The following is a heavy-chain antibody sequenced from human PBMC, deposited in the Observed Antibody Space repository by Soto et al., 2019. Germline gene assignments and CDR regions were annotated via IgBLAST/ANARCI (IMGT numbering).Heavy chain of an antibody. CDR1: GDTFGTSG. V-gene: IGHV1-18*01. D-gene: IGHD2-2*01. CDR2: ISAYNGNT. CDR3: ARDDILVVPSALDI. J-gene: IGHJ3*02. Sequence: QVQLVQSGAEMKKPGASVRVSCKTFGDTFGTSGFHWVRQAPGQGLEWMGWISAYNGNTYYIQKLQGRVTMTTDTSTSTAYMELRSLKSDDTAVYFCARDDILVVPSALDIWGQGTMVTVSS.